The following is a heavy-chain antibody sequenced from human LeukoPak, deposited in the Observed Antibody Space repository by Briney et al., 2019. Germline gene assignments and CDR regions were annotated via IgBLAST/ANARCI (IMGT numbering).Heavy chain of an antibody. J-gene: IGHJ4*02. D-gene: IGHD5-18*01. V-gene: IGHV3-30-3*01. CDR1: GFTFSSYA. CDR3: ARDHVDTAYYFDY. Sequence: PGGSLRLSCAASGFTFSSYAMHWVHQAPGKGLEWVAVISDDRSNKYYADSVKGRFTISRDNSKNTLYLQMNSLRAEDTAVYYCARDHVDTAYYFDYWGQGTLVTVSS. CDR2: ISDDRSNK.